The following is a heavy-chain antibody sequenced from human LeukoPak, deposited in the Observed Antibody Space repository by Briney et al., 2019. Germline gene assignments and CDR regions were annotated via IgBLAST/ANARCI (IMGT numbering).Heavy chain of an antibody. J-gene: IGHJ5*02. CDR3: ARGRYSSGWYLPNWFDP. Sequence: GGSLRLSCAASGFTFSSYSMNWVRQAPGKGLEWVSSISSSSSYIYYADSVKGRFTISRDNAKNSLYLQMNSLRAEDTAVYYCARGRYSSGWYLPNWFDPWGQGTLVTVSS. CDR2: ISSSSSYI. CDR1: GFTFSSYS. D-gene: IGHD6-19*01. V-gene: IGHV3-21*04.